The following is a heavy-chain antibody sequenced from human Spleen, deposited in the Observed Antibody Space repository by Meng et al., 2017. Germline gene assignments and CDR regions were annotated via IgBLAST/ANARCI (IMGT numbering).Heavy chain of an antibody. D-gene: IGHD1-26*01. CDR2: ISWNSGSV. CDR1: GFTFADYA. Sequence: SLKISCAASGFTFADYAMHWVRQAPGKGLEWVSYISWNSGSVGYADSVKGRFTISRDNSKNTLYLQMNSLRAEDTAVYYCARDRKGEGATFHYWGQGTLVTVSS. V-gene: IGHV3-9*01. CDR3: ARDRKGEGATFHY. J-gene: IGHJ4*02.